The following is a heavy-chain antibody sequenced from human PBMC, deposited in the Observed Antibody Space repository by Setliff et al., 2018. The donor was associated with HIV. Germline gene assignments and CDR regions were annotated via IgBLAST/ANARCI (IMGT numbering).Heavy chain of an antibody. J-gene: IGHJ5*02. V-gene: IGHV4-39*01. Sequence: LSLACTVSGGSASNSRYYWAWLRQPPGKGLEYIGSIHYNEKTYYNPSLKSRVTISIDTSKNQFSLNLTSGTAADTAVYYCASRVYYYDSNNFLREEGFALWGQGTLVTVSS. CDR1: GGSASNSRYY. CDR2: IHYNEKT. D-gene: IGHD3-22*01. CDR3: ASRVYYYDSNNFLREEGFAL.